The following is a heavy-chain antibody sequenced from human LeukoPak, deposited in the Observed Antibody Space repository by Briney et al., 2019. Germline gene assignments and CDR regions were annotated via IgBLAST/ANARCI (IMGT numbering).Heavy chain of an antibody. V-gene: IGHV3-11*01. D-gene: IGHD6-13*01. Sequence: GGSLRLSCEASGFSLSTYFISWIRQAPGKGLEWVSYITSSGRSTKYADAVKGRFTISRDNTKQSVYLEMTDLRAEDTAVYYCARGRRYSSSWFAVDYWGQGTLVTVSS. CDR2: ITSSGRST. CDR3: ARGRRYSSSWFAVDY. CDR1: GFSLSTYF. J-gene: IGHJ4*02.